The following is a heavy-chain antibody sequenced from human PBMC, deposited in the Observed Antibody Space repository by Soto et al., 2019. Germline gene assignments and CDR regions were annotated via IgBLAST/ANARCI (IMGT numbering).Heavy chain of an antibody. J-gene: IGHJ6*02. Sequence: GGSLRLSCAASGFTFSSYSMNWVRQAPGKGLEWVSYISSSSNTIYYADSVKGRFTISRDNAKNSLYLQMNSLRAEDTAVYYCARTFYGSGSYYLYYYYYGMDVWGQGTTVTVSS. D-gene: IGHD3-10*01. V-gene: IGHV3-48*01. CDR3: ARTFYGSGSYYLYYYYYGMDV. CDR2: ISSSSNTI. CDR1: GFTFSSYS.